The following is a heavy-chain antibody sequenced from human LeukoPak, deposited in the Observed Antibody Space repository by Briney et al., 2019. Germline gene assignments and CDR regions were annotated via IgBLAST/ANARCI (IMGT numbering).Heavy chain of an antibody. CDR1: GGSFSGYY. D-gene: IGHD4-23*01. Sequence: NTSETLSLTCAVYGGSFSGYYWSWIRQPPGKGLEWIGEINHSGSTNYNPSLKSRVTISVDTSKNQFSLKLSSVTAADTAVYYCASYGGDCWGQGTLVTVSS. CDR2: INHSGST. J-gene: IGHJ4*02. V-gene: IGHV4-34*01. CDR3: ASYGGDC.